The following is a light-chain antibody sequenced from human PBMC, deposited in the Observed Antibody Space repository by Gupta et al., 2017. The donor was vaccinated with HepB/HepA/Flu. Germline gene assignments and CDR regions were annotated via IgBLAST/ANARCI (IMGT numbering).Light chain of an antibody. Sequence: DVQLTPWPSSLSASVRDRVTITCRASQGIRNDLEWDQQQPCKAPKRLIYAASSLQSVVPSRGSGSGSGTEFTLTISSLQPEDLATYYCLQYNSYPRTFGQGTKVEIK. CDR1: QGIRND. CDR2: AAS. V-gene: IGKV1-17*01. J-gene: IGKJ1*01. CDR3: LQYNSYPRT.